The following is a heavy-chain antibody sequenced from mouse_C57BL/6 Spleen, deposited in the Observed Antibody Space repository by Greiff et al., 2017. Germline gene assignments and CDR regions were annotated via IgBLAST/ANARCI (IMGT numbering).Heavy chain of an antibody. D-gene: IGHD2-5*01. CDR2: IDPETGGT. Sequence: QVQLKESGAELVRPGASVTLSCKASGYTFTDYEMHWVKQTPVHGLEWIGAIDPETGGTAYNQKFKGKAILTADKSSSTAYMELRSLTSEDSAVYYCTRCGYSNYENYAMDYWGQGTSVTVSS. V-gene: IGHV1-15*01. CDR1: GYTFTDYE. J-gene: IGHJ4*01. CDR3: TRCGYSNYENYAMDY.